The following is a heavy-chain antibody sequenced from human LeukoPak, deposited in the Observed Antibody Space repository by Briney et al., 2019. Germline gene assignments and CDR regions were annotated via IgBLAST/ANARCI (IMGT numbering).Heavy chain of an antibody. D-gene: IGHD1-7*01. CDR3: ARDGTTLYYYYMDV. J-gene: IGHJ6*03. CDR2: IWYDGSNK. CDR1: GFTFSSYG. Sequence: PGRPLRLSCAASGFTFSSYGVHGVRQPPGKGREGVEVIWYDGSNKYYADSVKGRFTISRDNSKNTLYLQMNSLRAEDTAVYYCARDGTTLYYYYMDVWGKGTTVTVSS. V-gene: IGHV3-33*01.